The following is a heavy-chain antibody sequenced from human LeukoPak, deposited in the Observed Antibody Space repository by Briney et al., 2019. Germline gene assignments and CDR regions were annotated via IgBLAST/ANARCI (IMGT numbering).Heavy chain of an antibody. Sequence: ASETLSLTCTVSGGSISSSSYYWGWIRQPPGKGLEWIGSIYYSGSTYYNPSLKSRVTMSVDTSKNQFSLKLSSVTAADTAVYYCARSMTTVTTFSTWGQGTLVTVSS. J-gene: IGHJ5*02. CDR3: ARSMTTVTTFST. CDR1: GGSISSSSYY. V-gene: IGHV4-39*07. CDR2: IYYSGST. D-gene: IGHD4-17*01.